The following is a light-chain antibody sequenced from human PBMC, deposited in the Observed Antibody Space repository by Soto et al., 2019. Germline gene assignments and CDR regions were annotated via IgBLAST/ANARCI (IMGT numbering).Light chain of an antibody. CDR2: DVT. J-gene: IGLJ1*01. V-gene: IGLV2-14*01. Sequence: QSALTQPASVSGSPGQSITISCTGTSSDVGGYDYVSWYQQHPGKAPKLMIYDVTDRPSGVSDRFSGSESGNTASLTISGLQAEDEADYYCSSYTTIDTRVFGTGTKVTVL. CDR3: SSYTTIDTRV. CDR1: SSDVGGYDY.